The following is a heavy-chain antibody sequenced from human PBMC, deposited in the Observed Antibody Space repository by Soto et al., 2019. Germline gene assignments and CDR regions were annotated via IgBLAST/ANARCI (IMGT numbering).Heavy chain of an antibody. CDR1: GYTFTSYA. Sequence: GASVKVSCKASGYTFTSYAMHWVRQAPGQRLEWMGWISTGKGNTKYSQKFQGRVTITRETSASTAYMELSRLRSEDTAIYYCARDGSSWHSSRYYYGMDVWGQGTTATVSS. D-gene: IGHD6-13*01. CDR2: ISTGKGNT. CDR3: ARDGSSWHSSRYYYGMDV. V-gene: IGHV1-3*04. J-gene: IGHJ6*02.